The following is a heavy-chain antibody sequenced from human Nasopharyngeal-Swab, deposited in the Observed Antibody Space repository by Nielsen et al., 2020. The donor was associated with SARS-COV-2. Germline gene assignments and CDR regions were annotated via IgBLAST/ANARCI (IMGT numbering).Heavy chain of an antibody. J-gene: IGHJ6*03. CDR1: GFTFSSYG. CDR3: AKDSMDTAMVYDYYYYMDV. CDR2: IRYDGSNK. D-gene: IGHD5-18*01. Sequence: GGSLRLSCAASGFTFSSYGTHWVRQAPGKGLEWVAFIRYDGSNKYYADSVKGRFTISRDNSKNTLYLQMNSLRAEDTAVYYCAKDSMDTAMVYDYYYYMDVWGKGTTVTVSS. V-gene: IGHV3-30*02.